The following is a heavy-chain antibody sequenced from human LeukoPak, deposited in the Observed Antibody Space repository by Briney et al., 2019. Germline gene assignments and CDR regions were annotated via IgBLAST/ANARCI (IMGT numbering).Heavy chain of an antibody. Sequence: PGGSLRLXCAASGFTFSSYAMSWVRQAPGKGLEWVSAISGSGGSTYYADSVKGRFTISRDNSKNTLYLQMNSLRAEDTAVYYCANTSVPPRYYYYMDVWGKGTTVTVSS. D-gene: IGHD2-2*01. CDR1: GFTFSSYA. CDR3: ANTSVPPRYYYYMDV. CDR2: ISGSGGST. J-gene: IGHJ6*03. V-gene: IGHV3-23*01.